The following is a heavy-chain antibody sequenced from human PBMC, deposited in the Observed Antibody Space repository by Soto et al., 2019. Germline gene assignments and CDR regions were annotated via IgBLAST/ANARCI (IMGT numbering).Heavy chain of an antibody. CDR2: IKQDGSEK. CDR3: ARDRWELPD. D-gene: IGHD1-26*01. CDR1: GFTFSSHW. J-gene: IGHJ4*02. Sequence: EVQLVESGGGLVQPGGSLRLSCAASGFTFSSHWMSWVRQAPGKGLEWVANIKQDGSEKYYVDSVKGRFTISRDNAKNSLYLQMNSLRAEDTAVYYCARDRWELPDWGQGTLVTVSS. V-gene: IGHV3-7*04.